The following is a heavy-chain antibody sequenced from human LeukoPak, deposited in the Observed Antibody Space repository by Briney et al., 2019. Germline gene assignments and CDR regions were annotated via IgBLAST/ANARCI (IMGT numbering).Heavy chain of an antibody. J-gene: IGHJ4*02. CDR1: GFTFSDYH. D-gene: IGHD6-19*01. Sequence: GGSLRLSCAASGFTFSDYHMNWIRQAPGKGLEWVSYISPRGGSMYFAVSVKGRFTISRDNAENSLFLQMNSLTADDTAVYYCAAGRDIAVAGPGGYFDYWGQGTLVTVSS. CDR2: ISPRGGSM. CDR3: AAGRDIAVAGPGGYFDY. V-gene: IGHV3-11*01.